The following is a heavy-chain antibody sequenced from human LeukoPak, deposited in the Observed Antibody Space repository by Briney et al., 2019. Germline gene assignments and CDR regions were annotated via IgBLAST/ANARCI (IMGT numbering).Heavy chain of an antibody. CDR1: GYSFTSYW. Sequence: TGDSLKISCKGSGYSFTSYWIGWVRQMPGKGLEWMGIIYPGDSDTRYSPAIQGQVTISADKSISTAYLQWSSLKASDTAMYYCASQGMDSSQRAYYYYGMDVWGQGTTVTVAS. D-gene: IGHD6-19*01. CDR2: IYPGDSDT. J-gene: IGHJ6*02. V-gene: IGHV5-51*01. CDR3: ASQGMDSSQRAYYYYGMDV.